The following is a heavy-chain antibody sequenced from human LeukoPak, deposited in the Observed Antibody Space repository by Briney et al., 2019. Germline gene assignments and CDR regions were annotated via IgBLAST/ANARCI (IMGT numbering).Heavy chain of an antibody. CDR3: ARHFRYSSSWYEGYYFDY. Sequence: SETLSLTCAVYGGPFSGYYWTWIRQPPGKGLEWIGEINQGGTTNYNPSLRSRVTILIDTSRNQFSLKLSSVTAADTAVYYCARHFRYSSSWYEGYYFDYWGQGTLVTVSS. D-gene: IGHD6-13*01. V-gene: IGHV4-34*01. J-gene: IGHJ4*02. CDR1: GGPFSGYY. CDR2: INQGGTT.